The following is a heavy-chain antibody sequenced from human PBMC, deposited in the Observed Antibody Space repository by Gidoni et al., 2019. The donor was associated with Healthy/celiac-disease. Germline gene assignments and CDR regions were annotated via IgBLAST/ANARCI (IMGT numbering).Heavy chain of an antibody. CDR2: IYYSGST. CDR3: ARRGSSSSEENWFDP. Sequence: QRQLQESGPGLVKPSETLSLTCTVSGGSISRSSYYWGWIRQPPGKGLGWIGSIYYSGSTYYTPSLKSRVTISVDTSKNQFSLKLSSVTAADTAVYYCARRGSSSSEENWFDPWGQGTLVTVSS. D-gene: IGHD6-6*01. J-gene: IGHJ5*02. CDR1: GGSISRSSYY. V-gene: IGHV4-39*01.